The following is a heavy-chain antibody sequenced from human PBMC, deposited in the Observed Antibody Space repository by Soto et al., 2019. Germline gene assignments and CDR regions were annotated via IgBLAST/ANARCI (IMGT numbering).Heavy chain of an antibody. CDR2: ISSSSSYI. Sequence: PGGSLRLSCAASGFTFSSYSMNWVRQAPGKGLEWGSSISSSSSYIYYADSVKGRFTISRDNAKNSLYLQMNSLRAEDTAVYYCARGAYFYDGSAYYSNWGQGTLVTVSS. CDR3: ARGAYFYDGSAYYSN. V-gene: IGHV3-21*01. J-gene: IGHJ4*02. CDR1: GFTFSSYS. D-gene: IGHD3-22*01.